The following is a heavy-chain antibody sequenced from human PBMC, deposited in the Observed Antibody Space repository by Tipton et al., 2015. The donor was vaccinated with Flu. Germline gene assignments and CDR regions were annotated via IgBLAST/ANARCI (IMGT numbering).Heavy chain of an antibody. D-gene: IGHD3-9*01. J-gene: IGHJ5*02. CDR3: ARVPEEYDILTGYYKRGWFGP. V-gene: IGHV4-34*01. CDR2: INQSGSS. Sequence: TLSLTCAVYGGSFSGYYWSWIRQPPGKGLEWIGEINQSGSSRYNPSRKSRVTISVDTSKNQFSLKLTPVTAADTAVYYCARVPEEYDILTGYYKRGWFGPWGQGTLVTVSS. CDR1: GGSFSGYY.